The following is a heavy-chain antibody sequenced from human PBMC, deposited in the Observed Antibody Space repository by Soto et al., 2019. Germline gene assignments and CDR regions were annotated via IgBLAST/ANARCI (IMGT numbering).Heavy chain of an antibody. CDR1: GFSISDYY. J-gene: IGHJ4*02. Sequence: TVGSLRLSCVGSGFSISDYYMSWIRQAPGKGLEWVSYISSGGSNIQYADSAKGRFTISRDIATNSLYMQLNSLRADDTAVYYCVRDLRVASTVAVAYWGQGTLVTVSS. V-gene: IGHV3-11*01. CDR3: VRDLRVASTVAVAY. CDR2: ISSGGSNI. D-gene: IGHD3-22*01.